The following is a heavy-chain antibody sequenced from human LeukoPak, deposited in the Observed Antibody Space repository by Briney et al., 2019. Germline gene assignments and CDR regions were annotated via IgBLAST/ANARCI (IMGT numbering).Heavy chain of an antibody. V-gene: IGHV3-30*03. D-gene: IGHD4-23*01. CDR1: GFIFSNYG. J-gene: IGHJ4*02. Sequence: PGGSLRLSCAASGFIFSNYGMNWVRQAPGKGLEWVALISYDGSNKLFADSVKGRFTISRDNSKNTLYLQMNSLRAEDTAVYYCAREMTTVVGKNFDCWGQGTLVTVSS. CDR2: ISYDGSNK. CDR3: AREMTTVVGKNFDC.